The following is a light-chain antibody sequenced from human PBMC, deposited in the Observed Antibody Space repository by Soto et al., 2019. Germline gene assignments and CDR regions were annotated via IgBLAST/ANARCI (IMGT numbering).Light chain of an antibody. Sequence: QSALYQPACVSLSPGQSIAISCTGTSGDVGGYDYVSWYQQYPGNAPILLIYEVRNRPSGVSSRFSGSKSGNTASLTLSGLQAEHAAHYYCSSYTDTNTLYVFGTGTKVTVL. V-gene: IGLV2-14*01. CDR3: SSYTDTNTLYV. J-gene: IGLJ1*01. CDR2: EVR. CDR1: SGDVGGYDY.